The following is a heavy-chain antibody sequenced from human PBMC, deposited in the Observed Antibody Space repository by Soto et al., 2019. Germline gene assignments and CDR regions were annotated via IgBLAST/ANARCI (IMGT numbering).Heavy chain of an antibody. J-gene: IGHJ4*02. CDR1: GYTFINHG. Sequence: QVQLVQSEAEVKKPGASVKVSCEASGYTFINHGISWVRQAPEQGLEWMGWVSGSNGNTKYAQKFQGIVTMTTETSTSTAHMELRNLRSDDTAVYFCARDFYPLAYYFDPWGQGTLVTVSS. D-gene: IGHD6-13*01. CDR2: VSGSNGNT. V-gene: IGHV1-18*04. CDR3: ARDFYPLAYYFDP.